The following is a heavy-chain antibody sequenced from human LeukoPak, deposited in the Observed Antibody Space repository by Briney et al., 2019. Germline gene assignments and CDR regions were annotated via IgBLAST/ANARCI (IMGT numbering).Heavy chain of an antibody. CDR1: GGSFSGCY. D-gene: IGHD4-23*01. J-gene: IGHJ4*02. Sequence: PSETLSLTCAVYGGSFSGCYWSWIRQPPGKGLEWIGEINHSGSTNYNPSLKSRVTISVDTSKNQFSLKLSSVTAADTAVYYCARADYGGNLTFDYWGQGTLVTVSS. V-gene: IGHV4-34*01. CDR2: INHSGST. CDR3: ARADYGGNLTFDY.